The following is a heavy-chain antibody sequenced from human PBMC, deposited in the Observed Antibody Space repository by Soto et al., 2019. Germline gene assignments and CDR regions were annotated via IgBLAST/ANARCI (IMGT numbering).Heavy chain of an antibody. J-gene: IGHJ6*02. CDR3: ARKALAVSGLSYYGMDV. Sequence: QVYLVQSGAEVKKPGASVKVSCKASGYNFTNYHIHWVRQAPGQGLEWMGWRSSYTANTYYQHSASTEYAQKFQGRASSTTDTVTPTAYLEPRGGRSDATAVYYCARKALAVSGLSYYGMDVWGPGTTVTVSS. V-gene: IGHV1-18*04. CDR1: GYNFTNYH. CDR2: RSSYTANTYYQHSAST. D-gene: IGHD6-19*01.